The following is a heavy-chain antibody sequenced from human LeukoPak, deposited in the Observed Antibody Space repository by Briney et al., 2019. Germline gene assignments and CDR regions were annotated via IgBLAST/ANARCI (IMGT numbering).Heavy chain of an antibody. Sequence: GGSLRLSCAASGFTFSSYGMHWVRQAPGKGLEWVSYISSSGSTIYYADSVKGRFTISRDNAKNSLYLQMNSLRAEDTAVYYCARSGYDFWSGHPVGYFDYWGQGTLVTVSS. D-gene: IGHD3-3*01. V-gene: IGHV3-48*04. CDR2: ISSSGSTI. CDR1: GFTFSSYG. J-gene: IGHJ4*02. CDR3: ARSGYDFWSGHPVGYFDY.